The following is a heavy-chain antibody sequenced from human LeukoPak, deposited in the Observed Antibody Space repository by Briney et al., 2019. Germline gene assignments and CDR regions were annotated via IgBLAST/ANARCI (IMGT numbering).Heavy chain of an antibody. Sequence: PGGSLRLSCAASGFTFSSSAMSWVRQVPGKGLEWVSGISSSGGSTNYADSVRGRFTISRDNSKNTLYLQMNSLRAEDTAVYYCARGSGYNYGFPDYWGQGTLVTVSS. CDR1: GFTFSSSA. CDR2: ISSSGGST. V-gene: IGHV3-23*01. D-gene: IGHD5-18*01. CDR3: ARGSGYNYGFPDY. J-gene: IGHJ4*02.